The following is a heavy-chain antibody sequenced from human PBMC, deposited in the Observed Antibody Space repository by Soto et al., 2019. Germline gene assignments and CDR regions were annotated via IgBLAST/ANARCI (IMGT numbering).Heavy chain of an antibody. Sequence: PGGSLRLSCAASGFTFNSYSMNWVRQAPGKGLEWVSYISSSSTTKYYTDSVKGRFTISRDNAKNSLYLQMNSLRDDDTAVYYCAXPSSGWENWFXPWGQGTLVXVSS. D-gene: IGHD6-19*01. CDR3: AXPSSGWENWFXP. V-gene: IGHV3-48*02. J-gene: IGHJ5*02. CDR2: ISSSSTTK. CDR1: GFTFNSYS.